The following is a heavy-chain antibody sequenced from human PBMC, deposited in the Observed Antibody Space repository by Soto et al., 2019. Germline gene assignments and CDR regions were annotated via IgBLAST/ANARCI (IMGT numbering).Heavy chain of an antibody. J-gene: IGHJ4*02. CDR1: GFTFSSYG. V-gene: IGHV3-30*18. CDR2: ISYDGSNK. D-gene: IGHD6-19*01. Sequence: GGSLRLSCAASGFTFSSYGMHWVRKAPGKGLEWVAVISYDGSNKYYADSVKGRFTISRDNSKNTLYLQMNSLRAEDTAVYYCAKEGSGWFNFDYWGQGTLVTVSS. CDR3: AKEGSGWFNFDY.